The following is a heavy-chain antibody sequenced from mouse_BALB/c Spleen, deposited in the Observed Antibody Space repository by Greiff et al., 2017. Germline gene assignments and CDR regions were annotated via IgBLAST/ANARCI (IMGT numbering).Heavy chain of an antibody. V-gene: IGHV5-6-5*01. CDR1: GFTFSSYA. CDR2: ISSGGST. J-gene: IGHJ4*01. Sequence: EVKLMESGGGLVKPGGSLKLSCAASGFTFSSYAMSWVRQTPEKRLEWVASISSGGSTYYPDSVKGRFTISRDNARNILYLQMSSLRSEDTAMYYCARGRDYYGYFYAMDYWGQGTSVTVSS. D-gene: IGHD1-2*01. CDR3: ARGRDYYGYFYAMDY.